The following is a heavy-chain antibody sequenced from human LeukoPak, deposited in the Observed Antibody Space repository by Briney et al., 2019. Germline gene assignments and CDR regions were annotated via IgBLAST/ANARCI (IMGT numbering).Heavy chain of an antibody. CDR3: ARVIAAAGTGGYYCYYGMDV. J-gene: IGHJ6*02. D-gene: IGHD6-13*01. V-gene: IGHV4-59*01. Sequence: PSETLSLTCTVSGGSISSYYWSWIRQPPGKGLEWIGYIYYSGSTNYNPSLKSRVTISVDTSKNQFSLKLSSVTAADTAVYYCARVIAAAGTGGYYCYYGMDVWGQGTTVTVSS. CDR2: IYYSGST. CDR1: GGSISSYY.